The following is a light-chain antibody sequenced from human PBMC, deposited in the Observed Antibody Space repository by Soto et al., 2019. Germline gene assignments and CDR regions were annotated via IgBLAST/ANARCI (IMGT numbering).Light chain of an antibody. V-gene: IGKV4-1*01. CDR2: WAS. J-gene: IGKJ1*01. Sequence: DIVMTQSADSLAVSLGERATVNCKSSQSLLHSSNNNNYLAWYQQRPGQPPKLLIYWASTRESVVPDRFSGRGSGADFTLTINSLQAADVAVYYCQQFYSTPWTFGQGTKVEIK. CDR1: QSLLHSSNNNNY. CDR3: QQFYSTPWT.